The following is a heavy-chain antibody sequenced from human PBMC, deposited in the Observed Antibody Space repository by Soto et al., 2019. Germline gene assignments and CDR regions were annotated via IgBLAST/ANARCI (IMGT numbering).Heavy chain of an antibody. CDR3: ARDRGSGSRIIDY. J-gene: IGHJ4*02. CDR2: IIPILGIA. V-gene: IGHV1-69*08. Sequence: QVQLVQSGAEVKKPGSSVKVSCKASGGTFSSYTISWVRQAPGQGLEWMGRIIPILGIANYAQKFQGRVTITADKSTSTAYMELSSLRSEDTAVYYRARDRGSGSRIIDYWGQGTLVTVSS. CDR1: GGTFSSYT. D-gene: IGHD1-26*01.